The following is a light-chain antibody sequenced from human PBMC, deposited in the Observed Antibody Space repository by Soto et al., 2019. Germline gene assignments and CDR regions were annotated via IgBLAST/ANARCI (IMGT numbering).Light chain of an antibody. CDR2: GAS. CDR1: HDISRF. V-gene: IGKV1-9*01. J-gene: IGKJ3*01. CDR3: QHFNSFPFT. Sequence: DIQLTQSPSFLSASVGDRVTITCRASHDISRFLAWYQQKPGKAPKLLIYGASTLPSGVPSRFSDSGSGTEFTLTINSLQPEDFATYYCQHFNSFPFTFGPGTKVDIK.